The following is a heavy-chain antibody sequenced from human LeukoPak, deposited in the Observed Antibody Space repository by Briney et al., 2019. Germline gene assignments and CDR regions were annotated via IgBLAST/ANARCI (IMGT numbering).Heavy chain of an antibody. Sequence: GGSPRLSCAASGFTFSSYSMNWVRQAPGKGLEWVSYISSSSKTIYYADSVKGRFTISRDNAKNSLYLQMNSLRDEDSAMYYCATGVTLDYWGQGTLVTVSS. V-gene: IGHV3-48*02. CDR1: GFTFSSYS. D-gene: IGHD3-10*01. CDR3: ATGVTLDY. CDR2: ISSSSKTI. J-gene: IGHJ4*02.